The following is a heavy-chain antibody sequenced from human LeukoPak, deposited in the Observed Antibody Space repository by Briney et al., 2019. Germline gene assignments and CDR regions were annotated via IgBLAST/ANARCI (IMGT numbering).Heavy chain of an antibody. J-gene: IGHJ4*02. CDR2: ISGSSTTI. Sequence: GGSLRLSCAASGFTFSSFSMNWVRQAPGKGLEWVSYISGSSTTIYYADSVKGRFTISRDNAKNSLYLQMNSLRAEDTAVYYCARDLLEYYDILTGPADYWGQGTLVTVSS. V-gene: IGHV3-48*04. CDR1: GFTFSSFS. CDR3: ARDLLEYYDILTGPADY. D-gene: IGHD3-9*01.